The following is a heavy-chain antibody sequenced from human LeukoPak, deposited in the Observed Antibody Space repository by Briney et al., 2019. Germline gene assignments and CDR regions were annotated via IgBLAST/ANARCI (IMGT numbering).Heavy chain of an antibody. J-gene: IGHJ6*02. CDR3: ARDPYYDFWSGYYPLDEYYYGMDV. D-gene: IGHD3-3*01. Sequence: QSGRSLRLSCAASGFTFSSYWMSWVRQAPGKGLEWVANIKQDGSEKYYVDSVKGRFTISRDNAKNSLYLQMNCLRAEDTAVYYCARDPYYDFWSGYYPLDEYYYGMDVWGQGTTVTVSS. CDR2: IKQDGSEK. V-gene: IGHV3-7*01. CDR1: GFTFSSYW.